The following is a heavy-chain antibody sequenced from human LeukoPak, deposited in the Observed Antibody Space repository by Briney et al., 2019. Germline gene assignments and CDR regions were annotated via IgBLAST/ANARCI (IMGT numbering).Heavy chain of an antibody. J-gene: IGHJ4*02. CDR3: AKGQQGHMWLDN. D-gene: IGHD6-13*01. V-gene: IGHV3-30*18. CDR1: AFTFRSFG. CDR2: ISSDGGNV. Sequence: GGSLRLSCAASAFTFRSFGMQWVRQALGKGLEWVAFISSDGGNVYYADSVNGRFSISRDNFKATLYLQMNSLRPEDTAVYYCAKGQQGHMWLDNWGQGTLAIVSS.